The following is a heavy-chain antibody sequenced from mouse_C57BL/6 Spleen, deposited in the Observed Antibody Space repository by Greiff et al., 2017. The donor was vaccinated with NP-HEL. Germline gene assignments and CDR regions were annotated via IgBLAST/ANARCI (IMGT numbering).Heavy chain of an antibody. CDR3: AREGYYSNYVFDY. CDR1: GFTFSDYY. J-gene: IGHJ2*01. CDR2: INYDGSST. Sequence: EVKLMESEGGLVQPGSSMKLSCTASGFTFSDYYMAWVRQVPEKGLEWVANINYDGSSTYYLDSLKSRFIISRDNAKNILYLQMSSLKSEDTATYYCAREGYYSNYVFDYWGQGTTLTVSS. V-gene: IGHV5-16*01. D-gene: IGHD2-5*01.